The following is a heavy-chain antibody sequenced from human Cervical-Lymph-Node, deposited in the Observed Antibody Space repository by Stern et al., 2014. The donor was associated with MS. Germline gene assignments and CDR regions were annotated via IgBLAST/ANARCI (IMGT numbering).Heavy chain of an antibody. CDR2: VSTSKVNS. D-gene: IGHD2-15*01. J-gene: IGHJ3*02. CDR1: GYNFTSYG. V-gene: IGHV1-18*01. Sequence: QVQLVQSGAEVKKPGASVKVSCKASGYNFTSYGISWVRQAHGQGIEWMGWVSTSKVNSNYAQKLQGRVTMTTDTSTSTAYMELRSLRSDDTAVYYCARGLLGSENAFDIWGQGTMVTVSS. CDR3: ARGLLGSENAFDI.